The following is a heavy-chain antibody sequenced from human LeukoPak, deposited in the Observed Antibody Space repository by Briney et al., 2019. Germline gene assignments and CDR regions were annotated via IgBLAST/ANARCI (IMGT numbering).Heavy chain of an antibody. CDR3: VGSSWYGPNYYYGMDV. J-gene: IGHJ6*02. CDR2: ISAYNGNT. CDR1: GYTFTSYG. D-gene: IGHD6-13*01. V-gene: IGHV1-18*01. Sequence: GASVKVSCKASGYTFTSYGISWVRQAPGQGLEWMGWISAYNGNTNYAQKLQGRVTMTTDTSTSTAYMELRSLRSDDTAVYYCVGSSWYGPNYYYGMDVWGQGTTVTVSS.